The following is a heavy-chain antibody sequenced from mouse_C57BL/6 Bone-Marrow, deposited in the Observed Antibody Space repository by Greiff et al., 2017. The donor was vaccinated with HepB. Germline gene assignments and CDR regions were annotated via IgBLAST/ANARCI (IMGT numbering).Heavy chain of an antibody. CDR2: ISDGGSYT. D-gene: IGHD4-1*02. J-gene: IGHJ1*03. CDR1: GFTFSSYA. CDR3: ARDQLGRGYFDV. V-gene: IGHV5-4*01. Sequence: EVHLVESGGGLVKPGGSLKLSCAASGFTFSSYAMSWVRQTPEKRLEWVATISDGGSYTYYPDNVKGRFTISRDNAKNNLYLQMSHLKSEDTAMYYCARDQLGRGYFDVWGTGTTVTVSS.